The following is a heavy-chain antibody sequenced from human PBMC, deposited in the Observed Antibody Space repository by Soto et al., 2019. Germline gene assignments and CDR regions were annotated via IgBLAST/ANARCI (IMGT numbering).Heavy chain of an antibody. V-gene: IGHV1-2*04. J-gene: IGHJ3*02. CDR1: GYTFGGFY. Sequence: ASVKVSCKASGYTFGGFYIHWMRQAPGQGLEWVGSINSNSGATTYAQKFQDSVAMTRDTSVSTAYMDLNRLASDDTAIYYCAIIVTHSDSFDICGQGTMVTVSS. CDR3: AIIVTHSDSFDI. D-gene: IGHD3-9*01. CDR2: INSNSGAT.